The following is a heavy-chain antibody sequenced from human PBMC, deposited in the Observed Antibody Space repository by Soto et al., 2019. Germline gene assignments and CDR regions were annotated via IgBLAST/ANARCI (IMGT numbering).Heavy chain of an antibody. V-gene: IGHV4-61*01. CDR1: GGSVSNCSHY. Sequence: PSETLSLTCTVSGGSVSNCSHYWTWTRQPPGKGLEWIGYVYYTGSTNYNPSLHSRVTISVDTSKDQFSLTLSSVTAADTAVYYRARGDGFWSGYSYLNYWGQGTPVTVSS. D-gene: IGHD3-3*01. CDR3: ARGDGFWSGYSYLNY. CDR2: VYYTGST. J-gene: IGHJ4*02.